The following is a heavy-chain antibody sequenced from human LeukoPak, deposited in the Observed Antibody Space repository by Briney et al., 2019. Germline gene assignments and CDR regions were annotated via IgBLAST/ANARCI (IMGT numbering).Heavy chain of an antibody. CDR2: IHYSGST. J-gene: IGHJ5*02. CDR3: ARGPRFGELLWHWFDP. V-gene: IGHV4-59*08. D-gene: IGHD3-10*01. CDR1: GGSINNYY. Sequence: SETLSFTCTVSGGSINNYYWSWIRQPPGKGLEWIGYIHYSGSTNYNPSLKSRVTISVDTSKNDFSLKLRSVTAADTAVYYCARGPRFGELLWHWFDPWGQGTLVTVSS.